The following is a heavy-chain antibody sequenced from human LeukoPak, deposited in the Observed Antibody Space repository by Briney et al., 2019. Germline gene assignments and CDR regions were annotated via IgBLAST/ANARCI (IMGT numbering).Heavy chain of an antibody. Sequence: LPGGSLRLSCAASGFTFSTFWMSWVRQAPGKGLEWVANIKQDGSEKYYVDSVKGRFTISRDNAKNSLYLQMNSLRAEDTAVYYCARDRSPGNFDYWGQGTLVTVSS. V-gene: IGHV3-7*01. J-gene: IGHJ4*02. CDR2: IKQDGSEK. CDR3: ARDRSPGNFDY. D-gene: IGHD3-10*01. CDR1: GFTFSTFW.